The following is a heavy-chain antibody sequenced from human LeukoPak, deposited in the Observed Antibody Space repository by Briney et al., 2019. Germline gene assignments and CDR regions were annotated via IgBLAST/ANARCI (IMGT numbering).Heavy chain of an antibody. CDR1: GFTFSSYE. CDR3: AKDPNYCSSTSCYDRYFQH. Sequence: QTGGSLRLSCAASGFTFSSYEMNWVRQAPGKGLEWVAVISYDGSNKYCADSVKGRFTISRDNSKNTLYLQMNSLRAEDTAVYYCAKDPNYCSSTSCYDRYFQHWGQGTLVTVSS. J-gene: IGHJ1*01. V-gene: IGHV3-30*18. CDR2: ISYDGSNK. D-gene: IGHD2-2*01.